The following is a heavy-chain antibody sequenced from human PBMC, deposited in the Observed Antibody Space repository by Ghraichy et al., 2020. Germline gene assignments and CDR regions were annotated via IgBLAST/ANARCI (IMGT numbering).Heavy chain of an antibody. Sequence: GGSLRLSCAASGFTFSSYAMHWVRQAPGKGLEWVAVISYDGSNKYYADSVKGRFTISRDNSKNTLYLQMNSLRAEDTAVYYCAGALLWWVSWFDPWGQGTLVTVSS. D-gene: IGHD2-21*01. CDR3: AGALLWWVSWFDP. J-gene: IGHJ5*02. CDR2: ISYDGSNK. CDR1: GFTFSSYA. V-gene: IGHV3-30-3*01.